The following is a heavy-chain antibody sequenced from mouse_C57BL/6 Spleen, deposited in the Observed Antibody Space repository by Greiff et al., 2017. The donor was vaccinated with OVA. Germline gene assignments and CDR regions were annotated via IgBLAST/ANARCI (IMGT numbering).Heavy chain of an antibody. V-gene: IGHV1-19*01. CDR2: INPYNGGT. CDR1: GYTFTDYY. CDR3: ARGSKGDAMDY. Sequence: VQLQQSGPVLVKPGASVKMSCKASGYTFTDYYMNWVKQSHGKSLEWIGVINPYNGGTSYNQKFKGKATLTVDKSSSTAYMELNSLTSEDSAVYYCARGSKGDAMDYWGQGTSVTVSS. J-gene: IGHJ4*01.